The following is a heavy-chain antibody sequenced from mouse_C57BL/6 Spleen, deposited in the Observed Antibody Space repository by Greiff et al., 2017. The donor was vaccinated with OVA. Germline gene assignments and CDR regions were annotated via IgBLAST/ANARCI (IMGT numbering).Heavy chain of an antibody. CDR2: IDPSDSYT. Sequence: QVQLQQSGAELVRPGTSVKLSCKASGYTFTSYWMHWVKQRPGQGLEWIGVIDPSDSYTNYNQKFKGKATLTVDTSSSTAYMQLSSLTSEDSAVYYCARSDSSGYFYAMDYWGQGTSVTVSS. V-gene: IGHV1-59*01. J-gene: IGHJ4*01. D-gene: IGHD3-2*02. CDR1: GYTFTSYW. CDR3: ARSDSSGYFYAMDY.